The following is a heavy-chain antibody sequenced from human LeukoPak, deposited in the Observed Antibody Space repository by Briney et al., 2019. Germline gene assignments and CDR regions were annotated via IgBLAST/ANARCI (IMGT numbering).Heavy chain of an antibody. CDR2: INHSGST. D-gene: IGHD3-10*01. CDR3: ARGSSSTYYYGSGSYLYFDY. Sequence: SETPSLTCAVYGGSFSGYYWSWIRQPPGKGLEWIGEINHSGSTNYNPSLKSRVTISVDTSKNQFSLKLSSVTAADTAVYYCARGSSSTYYYGSGSYLYFDYWGQGTLVTVSS. J-gene: IGHJ4*02. V-gene: IGHV4-34*01. CDR1: GGSFSGYY.